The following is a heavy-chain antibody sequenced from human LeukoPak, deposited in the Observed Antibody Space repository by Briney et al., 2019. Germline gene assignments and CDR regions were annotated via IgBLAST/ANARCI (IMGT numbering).Heavy chain of an antibody. V-gene: IGHV3-23*01. CDR3: AKVDGYNYYYYYGMDV. D-gene: IGHD5-24*01. CDR2: ISGSGGST. CDR1: GFTFSSYA. J-gene: IGHJ6*02. Sequence: GGSLRLSCAASGFTFSSYAMSWVRQAPGKGLEWVSAISGSGGSTYYADSVKGRFTISRDNSKNTLYLQMNSLRAEDTAVYYCAKVDGYNYYYYYGMDVWGQGTTVTVSS.